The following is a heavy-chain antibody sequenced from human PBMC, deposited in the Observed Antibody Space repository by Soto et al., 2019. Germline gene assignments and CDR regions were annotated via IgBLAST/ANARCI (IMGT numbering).Heavy chain of an antibody. CDR1: GYSFTSYW. CDR3: ARHGGSSGYPF. D-gene: IGHD3-22*01. Sequence: GESLKISCKGSGYSFTSYWIGWVRQMPGKGLEWMGIIYPGDSNTRYSPSFQGQVTISADRSVTTAYLQWSSLKASDTAMYYCARHGGSSGYPFWGQGTLVTVSS. V-gene: IGHV5-51*01. CDR2: IYPGDSNT. J-gene: IGHJ4*02.